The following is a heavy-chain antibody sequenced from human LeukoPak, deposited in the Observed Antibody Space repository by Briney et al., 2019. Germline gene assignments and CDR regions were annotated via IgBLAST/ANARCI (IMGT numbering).Heavy chain of an antibody. D-gene: IGHD2-8*01. CDR1: GFTFSSYG. CDR2: IWYDGSNK. J-gene: IGHJ6*02. V-gene: IGHV3-33*01. CDR3: ARARGYCTNGVCPDYYYSMDV. Sequence: GGSLRLSCAVSGFTFSSYGMHWVRQAPGKGLGWVAVIWYDGSNKYYADSVKGRFTISRDNSKNTLYLQMNSLRAEDTAVYYCARARGYCTNGVCPDYYYSMDVWGQGTTVTVSS.